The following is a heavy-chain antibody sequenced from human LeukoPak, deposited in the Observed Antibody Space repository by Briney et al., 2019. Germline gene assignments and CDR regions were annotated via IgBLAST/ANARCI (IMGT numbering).Heavy chain of an antibody. Sequence: RASETLSLTCAVYGGSFSGYYWSWIRQPPGKGLEWIGEINHSGSTNYNPSLKSRVTISVDTSKNQFSLKLSSVTAADTAVYYCALGSGSYYNVYDAFDIWGQGTMVTVSS. CDR1: GGSFSGYY. J-gene: IGHJ3*02. CDR2: INHSGST. V-gene: IGHV4-34*01. CDR3: ALGSGSYYNVYDAFDI. D-gene: IGHD3-10*01.